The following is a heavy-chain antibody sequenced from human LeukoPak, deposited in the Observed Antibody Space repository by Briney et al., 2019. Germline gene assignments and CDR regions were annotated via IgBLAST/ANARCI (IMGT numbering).Heavy chain of an antibody. CDR3: AKRGVVIRVILVGFHKEAYYFDS. V-gene: IGHV3-23*01. CDR1: GITLSNYG. J-gene: IGHJ4*02. D-gene: IGHD3-22*01. Sequence: GGSLRLSRAVSGITLSNYGMSWVRQAPGKGLEWVAGISDSGGSTNYADSVKGRFTVSRDNPKNTLYLQMKSLRAEDTAVYFCAKRGVVIRVILVGFHKEAYYFDSWGQGALVTVSS. CDR2: ISDSGGST.